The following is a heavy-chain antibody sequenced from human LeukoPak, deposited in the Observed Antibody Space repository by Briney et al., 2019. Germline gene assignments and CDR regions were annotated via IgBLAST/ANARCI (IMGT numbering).Heavy chain of an antibody. D-gene: IGHD2-15*01. CDR3: AKVTVVVVVAGGYFDY. J-gene: IGHJ4*02. CDR1: GFSFSSYA. V-gene: IGHV3-23*01. CDR2: ISGSGGST. Sequence: SGGSLRLSCAASGFSFSSYAMSWVRQAPGKGLEWVSAISGSGGSTDYADSVKGRFTISRDNSKNTLYLQMNSLRAEDTAVYYCAKVTVVVVVAGGYFDYWGQGTLVTVSS.